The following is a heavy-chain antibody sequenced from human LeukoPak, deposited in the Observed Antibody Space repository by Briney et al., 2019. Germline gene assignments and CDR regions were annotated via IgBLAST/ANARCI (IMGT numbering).Heavy chain of an antibody. D-gene: IGHD1-26*01. CDR3: AKLVGATTFFDY. Sequence: GRSLRLSCAASGFTFDDYAMHWVRQAPGKGLEWVSGISWNSGSIGYADSVKGRFTISRDNSKNTLYLQMNSLRAEDTAVYYCAKLVGATTFFDYWGQGTLVTVSS. CDR1: GFTFDDYA. V-gene: IGHV3-9*01. CDR2: ISWNSGSI. J-gene: IGHJ4*02.